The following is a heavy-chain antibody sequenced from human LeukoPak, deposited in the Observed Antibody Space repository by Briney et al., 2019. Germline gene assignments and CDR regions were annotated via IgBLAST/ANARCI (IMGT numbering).Heavy chain of an antibody. Sequence: GGSLRLSCAASGFTFSSYEMNWVRQAPGRGLEWVSFISRSGSTIYYADSVKGRFAISRDNAANSLYLQMNSLRAEDTAVYYCVRDRGNDFWGADVSYFDYWGQGTLVTVSS. J-gene: IGHJ4*02. V-gene: IGHV3-48*03. D-gene: IGHD3-3*01. CDR1: GFTFSSYE. CDR2: ISRSGSTI. CDR3: VRDRGNDFWGADVSYFDY.